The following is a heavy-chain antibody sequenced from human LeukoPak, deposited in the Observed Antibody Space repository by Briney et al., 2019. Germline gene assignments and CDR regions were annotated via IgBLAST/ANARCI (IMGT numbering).Heavy chain of an antibody. D-gene: IGHD6-13*01. V-gene: IGHV4-61*08. CDR1: GGSVSSGGYY. CDR2: INYSGST. Sequence: SETLSLTCTVSGGSVSSGGYYWSWIRQPPGKGLEWIGYINYSGSTNYNPSLKSRVTISADTSKNQFSLKLSSVTAADTAVYYCAWGAAAGSENFQHWGQGTLVTVSS. CDR3: AWGAAAGSENFQH. J-gene: IGHJ1*01.